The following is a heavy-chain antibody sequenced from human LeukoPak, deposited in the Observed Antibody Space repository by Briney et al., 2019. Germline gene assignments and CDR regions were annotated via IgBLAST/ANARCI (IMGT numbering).Heavy chain of an antibody. CDR3: TTEGSMTTVTTSDY. D-gene: IGHD4-17*01. J-gene: IGHJ4*02. CDR2: IKSKTDGGTT. CDR1: GFTFSNAW. V-gene: IGHV3-15*01. Sequence: PGGSLRLSCAASGFTFSNAWMSWVRQAPGKGLEWVGRIKSKTDGGTTDYAAPVKGRFTISRDDSKNTLYLQINSLKTEDTAVYYCTTEGSMTTVTTSDYRGQGTLVTVSS.